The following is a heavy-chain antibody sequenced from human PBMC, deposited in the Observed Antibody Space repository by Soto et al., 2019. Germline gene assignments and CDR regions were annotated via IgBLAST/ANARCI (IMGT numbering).Heavy chain of an antibody. V-gene: IGHV1-2*02. CDR2: INPATGAA. Sequence: QLHLVQSGAVVKKPGASVTVSCSASGYPVTAYYMHWVRQAPGRGLEWMGGINPATGAAKYTQTFQGRVTMARDTSTSTVFMELGGLTSGDTAVFYFARGGGVGVAGSAAFDMWGQGTLVTVSS. CDR1: GYPVTAYY. J-gene: IGHJ3*02. D-gene: IGHD3-3*01. CDR3: ARGGGVGVAGSAAFDM.